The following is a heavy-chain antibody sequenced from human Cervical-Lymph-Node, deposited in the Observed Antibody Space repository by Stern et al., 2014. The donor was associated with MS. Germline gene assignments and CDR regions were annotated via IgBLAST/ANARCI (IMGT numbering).Heavy chain of an antibody. Sequence: QMQLVESGAEVKTPGASVKVSCKTSGYTFTNYAINWVRQAPGQGLEWMGWISPYNRNTDYAQNFQGRVIMTTDTSTSTAYMELRGLRSDDTAVYYCTRVSNYYGSGGYFDYWGQGTLVTVSS. CDR2: ISPYNRNT. J-gene: IGHJ4*02. CDR1: GYTFTNYA. CDR3: TRVSNYYGSGGYFDY. D-gene: IGHD3-10*01. V-gene: IGHV1-18*01.